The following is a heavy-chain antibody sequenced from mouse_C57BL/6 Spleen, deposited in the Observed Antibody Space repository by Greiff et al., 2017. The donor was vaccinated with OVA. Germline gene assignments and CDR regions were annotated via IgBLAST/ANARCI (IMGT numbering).Heavy chain of an antibody. CDR3: ARRSIYDGYSYAMDY. CDR1: GYTFTDHT. CDR2: IYPRDGST. Sequence: QVQLQQSDAELVKPGASVKISCKVSGYTFTDHTIHWMKQRPEQGLDWIGYIYPRDGSTKYNEKFKGKATLTADKSSSTAYMQLNSLTSEDSAVYFCARRSIYDGYSYAMDYWGQGTSVTVAS. D-gene: IGHD2-3*01. J-gene: IGHJ4*01. V-gene: IGHV1-78*01.